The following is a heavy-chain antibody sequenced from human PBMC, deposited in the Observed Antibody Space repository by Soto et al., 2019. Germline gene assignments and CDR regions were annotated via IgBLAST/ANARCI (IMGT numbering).Heavy chain of an antibody. CDR2: IYDSGST. D-gene: IGHD4-17*01. J-gene: IGHJ4*02. CDR3: AAGAYDWY. Sequence: SETLCLTCTVSGGSISSYYWSWIRQPPGKGLEWIGYIYDSGSTNYNPSLKSRVTISIDTSKKQFSLNLSSVTAADTAVYYCAAGAYDWYWGQGTLVTVSS. CDR1: GGSISSYY. V-gene: IGHV4-59*01.